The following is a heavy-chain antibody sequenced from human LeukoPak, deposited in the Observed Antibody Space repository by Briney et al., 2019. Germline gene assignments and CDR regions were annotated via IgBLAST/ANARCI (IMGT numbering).Heavy chain of an antibody. CDR3: ARATIFGVVGYYYYMDV. CDR2: INWNGGST. Sequence: GGSLRLSCAASGFTFDDYGMSWVRQAPGKGLEWVSGINWNGGSTGYADSVKGRFTIPRDNAKNSLYLQMNSLRAEDTALYYCARATIFGVVGYYYYMDVWGKGTTVTVSS. V-gene: IGHV3-20*04. J-gene: IGHJ6*03. CDR1: GFTFDDYG. D-gene: IGHD3-3*01.